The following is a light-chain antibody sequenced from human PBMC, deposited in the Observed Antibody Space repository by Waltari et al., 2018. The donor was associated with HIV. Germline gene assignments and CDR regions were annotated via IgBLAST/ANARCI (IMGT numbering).Light chain of an antibody. CDR1: QDISDS. CDR2: ASS. CDR3: QQYDDLPIT. V-gene: IGKV1-33*01. J-gene: IGKJ5*01. Sequence: DIRMTQSPSALPASLGDRSTIYCQAGQDISDSLNWYQQRPGQPPKLLIHASSTLQTGVPSRFSGSGGGSHFSLTIDSLQPEDFAMYFCQQYDDLPITFGQGTRLEI.